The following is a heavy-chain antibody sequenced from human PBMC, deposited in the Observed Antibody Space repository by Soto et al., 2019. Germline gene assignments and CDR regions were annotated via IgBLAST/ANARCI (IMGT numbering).Heavy chain of an antibody. CDR1: GDSISITSYY. CDR2: IHYSGST. Sequence: QLQLQESGPGLLKPSETLSLTCTVSGDSISITSYYWCWVRQPPGKGLEWIGSIHYSGSTYYNPPLQSGVTISGDSPKKQFSPTLRSVTASDTAVYSCASTKDDTLYFDYWGQGTLVTVSS. J-gene: IGHJ4*02. CDR3: ASTKDDTLYFDY. V-gene: IGHV4-39*01. D-gene: IGHD2-15*01.